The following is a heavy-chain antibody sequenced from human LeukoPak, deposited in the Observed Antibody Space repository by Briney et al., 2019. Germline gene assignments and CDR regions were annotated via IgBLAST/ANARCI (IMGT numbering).Heavy chain of an antibody. Sequence: SETLSLTCTVSGGSISSSSYYWGWIRQPPGKGLEWIGSIYYSGSTYHNPSLKSRVTISVDTSKNQFSLKLSSVTAADTAVYYCARGRGDYGNFDYWGQGTLVAVCS. CDR2: IYYSGST. V-gene: IGHV4-39*01. CDR1: GGSISSSSYY. CDR3: ARGRGDYGNFDY. D-gene: IGHD4-17*01. J-gene: IGHJ4*02.